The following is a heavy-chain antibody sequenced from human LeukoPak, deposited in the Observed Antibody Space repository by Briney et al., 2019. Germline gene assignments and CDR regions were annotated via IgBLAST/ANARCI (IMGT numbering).Heavy chain of an antibody. CDR3: ARGAAGTFYYYYGMDV. J-gene: IGHJ6*02. Sequence: GGSLRLSCAASGFTFSSYSMNWVRQAPGKGLEWVSSISSSSSYIYYADSVKGRFTISRDNAKNSLYLQMNSLRAEDTAVYYCARGAAGTFYYYYGMDVWGQGTTVTVSS. CDR1: GFTFSSYS. V-gene: IGHV3-21*01. CDR2: ISSSSSYI. D-gene: IGHD6-13*01.